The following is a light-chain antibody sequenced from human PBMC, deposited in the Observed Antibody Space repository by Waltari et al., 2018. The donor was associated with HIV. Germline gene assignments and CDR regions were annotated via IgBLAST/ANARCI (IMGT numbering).Light chain of an antibody. CDR2: EAS. CDR1: QSISNW. V-gene: IGKV1-5*03. J-gene: IGKJ2*01. Sequence: DIQMTQSPSTVSASVGVRVTITCRASQSISNWLAWYQHTPGKAPKLLIYEASILESGVPSRFSGSGSGTEFTLTISSLQPDDFAAYYGHQYNDHLYTFGQGTKLEI. CDR3: HQYNDHLYT.